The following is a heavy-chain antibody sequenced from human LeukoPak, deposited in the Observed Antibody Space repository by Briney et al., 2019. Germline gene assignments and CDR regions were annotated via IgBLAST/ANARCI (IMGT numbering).Heavy chain of an antibody. V-gene: IGHV3-49*03. D-gene: IGHD6-13*01. CDR2: IRSKAYGGTT. CDR1: GFTFGDYA. J-gene: IGHJ4*02. Sequence: GGSLRLSCTASGFTFGDYAMSWFRQAPGKGLEWVGFIRSKAYGGTTEYAASVSGRFTVSRDDSKSIAYLQMNSLKADDTAVYYCARDFSSNWYGTTDYWGQGTLVTVSS. CDR3: ARDFSSNWYGTTDY.